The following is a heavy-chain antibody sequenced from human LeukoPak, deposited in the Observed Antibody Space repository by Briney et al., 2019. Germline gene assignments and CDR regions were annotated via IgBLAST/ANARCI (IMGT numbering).Heavy chain of an antibody. J-gene: IGHJ5*02. CDR2: IIPIFGTA. D-gene: IGHD3-3*01. V-gene: IGHV1-69*05. CDR1: GGTFSSYA. CDR3: ARQAIRFLEWLYWFDP. Sequence: SVKVSCKASGGTFSSYAISWVRQAPGQGLEWMGGIIPIFGTANYAQKFQGRVTITTDESTSTAYMELSSLRSEDTAVYYCARQAIRFLEWLYWFDPWGQGTLVTVSS.